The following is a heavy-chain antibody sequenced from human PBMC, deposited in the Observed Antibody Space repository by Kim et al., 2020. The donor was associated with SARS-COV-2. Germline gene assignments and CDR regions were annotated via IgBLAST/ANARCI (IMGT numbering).Heavy chain of an antibody. V-gene: IGHV3-30*18. D-gene: IGHD3-16*01. CDR1: GFTFSSYG. J-gene: IGHJ1*01. CDR3: AKGGTAPDYFQH. Sequence: GGSLRLSCAASGFTFSSYGMHWVRQAPGKGLEWVAVISYDGSNKYYADSVKGRFTISRDNSKNTLYLQMNSLRAEDTAVYYCAKGGTAPDYFQHWGQGTLVTVSS. CDR2: ISYDGSNK.